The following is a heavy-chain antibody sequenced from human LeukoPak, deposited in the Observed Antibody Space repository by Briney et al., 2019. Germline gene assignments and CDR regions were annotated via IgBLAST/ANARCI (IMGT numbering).Heavy chain of an antibody. V-gene: IGHV3-20*04. D-gene: IGHD2-2*01. J-gene: IGHJ4*02. CDR3: ARRAGYCSSTSCSFDY. Sequence: GGSLRLSCVASGFTFDDYGMSWVRQAPGKGLEWVSGINWNGGSTGYADSVKGRFTISRDNAKNSLYLQMNSLRAEDTALYYCARRAGYCSSTSCSFDYWGQGTLVTVSS. CDR2: INWNGGST. CDR1: GFTFDDYG.